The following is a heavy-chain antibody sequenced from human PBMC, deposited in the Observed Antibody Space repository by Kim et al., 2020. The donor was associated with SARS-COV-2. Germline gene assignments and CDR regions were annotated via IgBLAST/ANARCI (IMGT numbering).Heavy chain of an antibody. V-gene: IGHV5-51*01. Sequence: GESLKISCKGSGYSFTSYWIGWVRQMPGKGLEWMGIIYPGDSDTRYSPSFQGQVTISADKSISTAYLQWSSLKASDTAMYYCARQGIGDSSSWYLWFDPWGQGTLVTVSS. CDR2: IYPGDSDT. D-gene: IGHD6-13*01. CDR1: GYSFTSYW. CDR3: ARQGIGDSSSWYLWFDP. J-gene: IGHJ5*02.